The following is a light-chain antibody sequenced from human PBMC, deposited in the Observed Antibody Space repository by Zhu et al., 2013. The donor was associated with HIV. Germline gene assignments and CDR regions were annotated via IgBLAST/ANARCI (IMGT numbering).Light chain of an antibody. Sequence: DIQMTQSPSTLSASVGDRVTITCRASQSVSTWLAWYQQKPGKALKLLIYKAYTLQSGVPSRFSGSGSETEFTLTVSNLQAEDFATYYCQQFHHYPWTFGQGTKVEI. CDR2: KAY. V-gene: IGKV1-5*03. CDR3: QQFHHYPWT. CDR1: QSVSTW. J-gene: IGKJ1*01.